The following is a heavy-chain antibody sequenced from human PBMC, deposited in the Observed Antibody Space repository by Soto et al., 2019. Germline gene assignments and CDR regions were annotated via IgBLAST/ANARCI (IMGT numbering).Heavy chain of an antibody. J-gene: IGHJ4*02. CDR2: INHSGST. Sequence: PSETLSLTCAVYGGSFSGYYWSWIRQPPGKGLEWIGEINHSGSTNYNPSLKSRVTISVDTSKNQFSLKLSSVTAADTAVYYCARTSGWMVIFYDWGQGTLVTVSS. CDR1: GGSFSGYY. V-gene: IGHV4-34*01. CDR3: ARTSGWMVIFYD. D-gene: IGHD6-19*01.